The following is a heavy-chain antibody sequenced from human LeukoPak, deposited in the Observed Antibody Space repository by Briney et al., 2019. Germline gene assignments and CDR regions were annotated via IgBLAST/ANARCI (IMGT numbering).Heavy chain of an antibody. Sequence: GASVKVSCKASGYTFTSYGISWVRQAPGQGLEWMGWMNPNSGNTGYAQKFQGRVTMTRNTSISTAYMELSSLRSEDTAVYYCARPRSLGYLRYFDWLLNSDGMDVWGQGTTVTVSS. D-gene: IGHD3-9*01. CDR1: GYTFTSYG. CDR2: MNPNSGNT. V-gene: IGHV1-8*02. J-gene: IGHJ6*02. CDR3: ARPRSLGYLRYFDWLLNSDGMDV.